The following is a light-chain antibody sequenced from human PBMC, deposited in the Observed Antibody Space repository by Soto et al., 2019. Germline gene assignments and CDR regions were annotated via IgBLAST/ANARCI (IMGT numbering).Light chain of an antibody. V-gene: IGKV3-15*01. Sequence: EIVMTQSPATLSVSPGERVTLSCRASQRISSNLAWYQQEPGQPPRLLIYGASTRATGIPARFSGSGSETEFPLTISSLQSEDFAVYYCQQYNKLPRTFGQGTKVEI. J-gene: IGKJ1*01. CDR2: GAS. CDR3: QQYNKLPRT. CDR1: QRISSN.